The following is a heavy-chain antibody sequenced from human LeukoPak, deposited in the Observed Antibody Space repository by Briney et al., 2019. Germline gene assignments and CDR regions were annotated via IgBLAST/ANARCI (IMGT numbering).Heavy chain of an antibody. Sequence: SGGSLRLSCAASGFTFYDYAMHWVRQAPGKGLEWGSGISWNSGSIVYADSVKGRFTISRDNAKNSLYLQMNSLRAEDTALYYCAKDIGAGIAAAGPSIYYYYYGMDVWGQGTTVTVSS. CDR3: AKDIGAGIAAAGPSIYYYYYGMDV. CDR1: GFTFYDYA. D-gene: IGHD6-13*01. V-gene: IGHV3-9*01. J-gene: IGHJ6*02. CDR2: ISWNSGSI.